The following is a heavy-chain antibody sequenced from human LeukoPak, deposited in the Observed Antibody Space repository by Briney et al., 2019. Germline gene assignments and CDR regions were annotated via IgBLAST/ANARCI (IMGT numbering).Heavy chain of an antibody. V-gene: IGHV3-73*01. J-gene: IGHJ6*03. CDR3: TRQYYDILTGYLRRDYYMDV. D-gene: IGHD3-9*01. CDR2: IRSKANSYAT. CDR1: GFAFSGSA. Sequence: GGSLRLSCAASGFAFSGSAMHWVRQASGKGLEWVGRIRSKANSYATAYAASVKGRFTISRDDSKNTAYLQMNSLKTEDTAVYYCTRQYYDILTGYLRRDYYMDVWGKGTTVTVSS.